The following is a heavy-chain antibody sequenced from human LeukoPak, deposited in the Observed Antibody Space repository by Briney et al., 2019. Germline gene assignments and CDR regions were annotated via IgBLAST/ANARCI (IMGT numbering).Heavy chain of an antibody. Sequence: GGSLRLSCVVSGFGFSDSYMTWIRQTPGQGLEWLAYISGSGSDIYYADSVKGRFTISRDNAKNSLYLQMNSLRPDDTALYYCSTDPRLLIYWGHGTLVTVSS. V-gene: IGHV3-11*01. D-gene: IGHD2-8*01. CDR1: GFGFSDSY. CDR3: STDPRLLIY. J-gene: IGHJ4*01. CDR2: ISGSGSDI.